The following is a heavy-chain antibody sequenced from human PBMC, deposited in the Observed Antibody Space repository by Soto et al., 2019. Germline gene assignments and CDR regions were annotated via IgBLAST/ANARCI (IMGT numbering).Heavy chain of an antibody. V-gene: IGHV4-4*02. CDR2: VYRTGST. J-gene: IGHJ4*02. Sequence: QVQLQESGPGLVKPSGTLSLTSAVSGVSISTSNWWSWVLQPPGKGLEWIGEVYRTGSTNYNPSLESRLTISVDKSKNQFSLKLTSVTAADTAVYYCARARATIAAAAIFDCWGQGTLVTVSS. D-gene: IGHD6-13*01. CDR3: ARARATIAAAAIFDC. CDR1: GVSISTSNW.